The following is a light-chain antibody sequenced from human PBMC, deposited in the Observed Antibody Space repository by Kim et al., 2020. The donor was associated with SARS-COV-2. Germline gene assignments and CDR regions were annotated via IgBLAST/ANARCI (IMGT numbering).Light chain of an antibody. Sequence: VTLSCTGSSSNIGAGYDVHWYQQLPGTAPKLLSYGNSNRPSGVPDRFSGSKSGTSASLAITGLQAEDEADYYCQSYDSSLSGYVVFGGGTQLTVL. CDR3: QSYDSSLSGYVV. J-gene: IGLJ2*01. CDR1: SSNIGAGYD. CDR2: GNS. V-gene: IGLV1-40*01.